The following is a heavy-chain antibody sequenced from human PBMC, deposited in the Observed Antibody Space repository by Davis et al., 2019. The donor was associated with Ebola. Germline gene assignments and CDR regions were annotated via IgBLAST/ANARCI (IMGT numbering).Heavy chain of an antibody. CDR3: TTDGYYDFWSGYYTGDY. V-gene: IGHV3-73*01. CDR1: GFTFSGSA. Sequence: GESLKISCAASGFTFSGSAMHWVRQASGKGLEWVGRIRSKANSYATAYAASVKGRFTISSDDSKNTLYLQMNSLKTEDTAVYYCTTDGYYDFWSGYYTGDYWGQGTLVTVSS. J-gene: IGHJ4*02. D-gene: IGHD3-3*01. CDR2: IRSKANSYAT.